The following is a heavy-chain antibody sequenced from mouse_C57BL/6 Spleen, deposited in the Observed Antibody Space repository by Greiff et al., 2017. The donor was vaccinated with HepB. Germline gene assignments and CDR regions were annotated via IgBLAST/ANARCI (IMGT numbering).Heavy chain of an antibody. Sequence: VQLQQPGAELVKPGASVKMSCKASGYTFTSYWITWVKQRPGQGLEWIGDIYPGSGSTNYNEKFKSKATLTVDTSSSTAYMRLSSLTSEDSAVYYCARTYYDYPSFAYWGQGTLVTVSA. CDR1: GYTFTSYW. J-gene: IGHJ3*01. D-gene: IGHD2-4*01. CDR2: IYPGSGST. V-gene: IGHV1-55*01. CDR3: ARTYYDYPSFAY.